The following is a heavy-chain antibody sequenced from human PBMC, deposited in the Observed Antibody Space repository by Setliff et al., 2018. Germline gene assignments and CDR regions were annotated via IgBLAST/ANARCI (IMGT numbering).Heavy chain of an antibody. CDR2: INPNSGGT. CDR3: ARDGFEIVVVPAAIYYYYYMDV. J-gene: IGHJ6*03. D-gene: IGHD2-2*01. CDR1: GHTFTSYF. Sequence: ASVKVSCKASGHTFTSYFMQWVRQAPGQGLEWMGWINPNSGGTNYAQKFQGWVTMTRDTSISTAYMELSRLRSEDTAVYYCARDGFEIVVVPAAIYYYYYMDVWGKGTTVTVSS. V-gene: IGHV1-2*04.